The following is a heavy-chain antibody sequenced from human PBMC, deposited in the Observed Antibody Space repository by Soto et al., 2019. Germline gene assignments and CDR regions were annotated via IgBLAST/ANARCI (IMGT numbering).Heavy chain of an antibody. D-gene: IGHD6-6*01. CDR2: IYSGGST. V-gene: IGHV3-53*01. CDR1: GFTVSSNY. J-gene: IGHJ3*02. Sequence: GGSLRLSCAASGFTVSSNYMSWVRQAPGKGLEWVSVIYSGGSTYYADSVKGRFTISRDNSKNTLYLQMNSLRAEDTAVYYCARETSQLDAFDIWGQGTMVTVSS. CDR3: ARETSQLDAFDI.